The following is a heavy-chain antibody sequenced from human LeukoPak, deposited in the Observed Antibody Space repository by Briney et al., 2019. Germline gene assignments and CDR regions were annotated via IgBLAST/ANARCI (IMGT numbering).Heavy chain of an antibody. V-gene: IGHV4-4*02. CDR2: IYHSGST. CDR3: ARLQRITMNAFDI. J-gene: IGHJ3*02. D-gene: IGHD3-22*01. CDR1: GGSISSSNW. Sequence: SETLSLTCAVSGGSISSSNWWSWVRQPPGKGLEWIGEIYHSGSTNYNPSLKGRVTISVDKSKNQFSLKLRSVTAADTAVYYCARLQRITMNAFDIWGQGTMATVSS.